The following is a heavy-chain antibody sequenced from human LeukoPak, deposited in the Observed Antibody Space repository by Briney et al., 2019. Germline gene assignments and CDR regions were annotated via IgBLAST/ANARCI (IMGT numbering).Heavy chain of an antibody. Sequence: GGSLRLSCAASGFTFSSYSINWVRQSPGKGLEWISYISSSGSAIFYADPVKGRFTISRDNAKNSLYLQMSSLRAEDTAVYYCASRVGALEYWGQGTLVTVSS. J-gene: IGHJ4*02. CDR2: ISSSGSAI. D-gene: IGHD1-26*01. CDR3: ASRVGALEY. V-gene: IGHV3-48*01. CDR1: GFTFSSYS.